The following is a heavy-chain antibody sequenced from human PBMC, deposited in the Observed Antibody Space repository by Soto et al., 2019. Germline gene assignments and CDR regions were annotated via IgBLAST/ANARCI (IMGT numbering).Heavy chain of an antibody. J-gene: IGHJ4*02. V-gene: IGHV3-30-3*01. CDR1: GFTFSSYA. D-gene: IGHD3-10*01. CDR2: ISYDGSNK. CDR3: ARDHTSGSGSPLDY. Sequence: GGSLRLSCAASGFTFSSYAMHWVRQAPGKGLEWVAVISYDGSNKYYADSVKGRFTISRDNSKNTLYLQMNSLRAEDTAVYYCARDHTSGSGSPLDYWGQGTLVTVSS.